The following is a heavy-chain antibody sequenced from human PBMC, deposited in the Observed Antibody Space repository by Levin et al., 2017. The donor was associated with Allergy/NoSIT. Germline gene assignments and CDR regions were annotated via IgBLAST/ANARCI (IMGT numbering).Heavy chain of an antibody. V-gene: IGHV2-70*01. J-gene: IGHJ4*02. CDR1: GFSLSTSAMC. CDR2: IDWNDDK. Sequence: SGPTLVKPTQTLTLTCTSSGFSLSTSAMCVSWIRQPPGKALEWLALIDWNDDKYYSTSLRTRLTISKDTSKNQVVLTMTNMDPVDTATYYCARILEYSYGRYYYFDYWGQGTLVTVSS. D-gene: IGHD6-19*01. CDR3: ARILEYSYGRYYYFDY.